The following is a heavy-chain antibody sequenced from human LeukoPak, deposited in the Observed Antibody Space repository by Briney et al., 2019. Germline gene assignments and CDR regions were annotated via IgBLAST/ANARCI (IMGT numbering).Heavy chain of an antibody. J-gene: IGHJ5*02. CDR1: GFSFSTYG. CDR3: AKESRDYDSSAYYAT. D-gene: IGHD3-22*01. Sequence: GGSVRLSCAASGFSFSTYGMHWVRQAPGKGLEWVAFIRYDGNNKQYVDSVKGRFTISRDNSKNVMLLQMNSLRPEDTAMYYCAKESRDYDSSAYYATWGQGTLVTVSS. V-gene: IGHV3-30*02. CDR2: IRYDGNNK.